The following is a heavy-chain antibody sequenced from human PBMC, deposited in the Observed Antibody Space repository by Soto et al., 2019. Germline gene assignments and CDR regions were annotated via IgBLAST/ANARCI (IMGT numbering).Heavy chain of an antibody. Sequence: SETLSLTCTVSGGSISNYYWSWIRQPPGKGLEWIGYIYYSGSTKYSPSLKSRVTISVDTSKSQFSLELNSVTAADSAVYYCARGPTRDNWNYDNCFDPWRQRILVTVSS. CDR3: ARGPTRDNWNYDNCFDP. CDR1: GGSISNYY. J-gene: IGHJ5*02. D-gene: IGHD1-7*01. V-gene: IGHV4-59*01. CDR2: IYYSGST.